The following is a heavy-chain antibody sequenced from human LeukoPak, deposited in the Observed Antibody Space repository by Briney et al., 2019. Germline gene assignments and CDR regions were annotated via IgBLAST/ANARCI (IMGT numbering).Heavy chain of an antibody. Sequence: ASVKVSCKASGYTFTSYDINWVRQATGQGLEWMGWMNPNSGNTGYAQKFQGRVTMTRNTSISTAYMELSSLRSEDTAVYYCARGLKKQWLVLPSTHNWFDPWGQGTLVTVSS. CDR2: MNPNSGNT. J-gene: IGHJ5*02. CDR3: ARGLKKQWLVLPSTHNWFDP. CDR1: GYTFTSYD. D-gene: IGHD6-19*01. V-gene: IGHV1-8*01.